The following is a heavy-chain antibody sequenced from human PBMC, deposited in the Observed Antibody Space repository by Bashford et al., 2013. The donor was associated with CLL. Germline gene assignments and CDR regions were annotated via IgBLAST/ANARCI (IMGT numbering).Heavy chain of an antibody. J-gene: IGHJ6*01. CDR1: GGTFSSYA. CDR2: IIPIFGTA. V-gene: IGHV1-69*13. CDR3: ARVIPDDIVVVPAAIYYYGYGR. D-gene: IGHD2-2*01. Sequence: SVKGSPARASGGTFSSYAISWVRQAPGQGLEWMGGIIPIFGTANYAQKFQGRVTITADESTSTAYMELSSLRSEDTAVYYCARVIPDDIVVVPAAIYYYGYGRLGANGPRSPSP.